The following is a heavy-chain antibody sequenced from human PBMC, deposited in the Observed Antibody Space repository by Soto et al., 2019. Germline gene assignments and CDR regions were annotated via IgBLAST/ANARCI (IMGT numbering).Heavy chain of an antibody. Sequence: QVQLVQSGAEVKKPGSSVKVSCKVSGGTLSNYAIDGVRLAPGHGLEWMGGIVPIFGTTYYTQKFQGRATIIADDSTTTAYLEMRNLRSEDTAISYCARVEAVAGLYNYHGLDVWGQGTAVTVSS. CDR3: ARVEAVAGLYNYHGLDV. D-gene: IGHD6-19*01. J-gene: IGHJ6*02. CDR2: IVPIFGTT. CDR1: GGTLSNYA. V-gene: IGHV1-69*12.